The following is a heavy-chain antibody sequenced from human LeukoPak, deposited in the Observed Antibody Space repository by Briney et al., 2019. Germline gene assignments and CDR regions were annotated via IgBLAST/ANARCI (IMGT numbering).Heavy chain of an antibody. J-gene: IGHJ4*02. CDR3: ARDLTGGYSYGY. V-gene: IGHV3-30*04. Sequence: GGSLRLSCAASGFTFSSYAMHWIRQAPGKGLEWVAVISYDGSNKYYADSVKGRFTISRDNSKNTLYLQMNSLRAEDTAVYYCARDLTGGYSYGYWGQGTLVTVSS. D-gene: IGHD5-18*01. CDR2: ISYDGSNK. CDR1: GFTFSSYA.